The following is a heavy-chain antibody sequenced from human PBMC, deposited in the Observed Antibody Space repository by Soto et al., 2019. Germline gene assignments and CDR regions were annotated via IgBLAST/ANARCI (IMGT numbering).Heavy chain of an antibody. CDR3: ARVFTVRRGSGSDY. CDR1: GYTFTSYD. J-gene: IGHJ4*02. Sequence: QVQVVQSGAAVKKPGASVKVSCKASGYTFTSYDIHWVRQATGQGLEWMGWMNPYSGNTGYAPKFQGRVIMTRNTSISTAYMELSSLRSEDTAVYYCARVFTVRRGSGSDYWGQGTLVTVSS. D-gene: IGHD1-26*01. CDR2: MNPYSGNT. V-gene: IGHV1-8*01.